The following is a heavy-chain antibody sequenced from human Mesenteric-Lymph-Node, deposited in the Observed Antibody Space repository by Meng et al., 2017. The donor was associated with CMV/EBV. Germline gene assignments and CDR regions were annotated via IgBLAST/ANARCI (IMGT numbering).Heavy chain of an antibody. J-gene: IGHJ6*02. CDR1: GFTFSNYA. CDR2: ITASGGST. V-gene: IGHV3-23*01. Sequence: GESLKISCAASGFTFSNYAMSWVRQPPGKGLEWVSPITASGGSTYYADSVKGRFTISRDNSKNSLYLQMNSLRAEDTAVYYCARDSYDSSGYYYDYYYYGMDVWGQGTTVTVSS. D-gene: IGHD3-22*01. CDR3: ARDSYDSSGYYYDYYYYGMDV.